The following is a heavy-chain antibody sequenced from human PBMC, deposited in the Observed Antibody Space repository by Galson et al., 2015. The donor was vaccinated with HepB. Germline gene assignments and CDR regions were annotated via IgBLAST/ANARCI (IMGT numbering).Heavy chain of an antibody. J-gene: IGHJ6*02. V-gene: IGHV3-23*01. CDR1: GFPFSTYT. D-gene: IGHD6-6*01. CDR3: AKDRNSTSPGTYGMDV. CDR2: ISGSGGTT. Sequence: SLRLSCAASGFPFSTYTMSWVRQAPGKGLEWVSAISGSGGTTYYADSVRGRFTISRDNTKRTLYLQMNRLRGEDTALYYCAKDRNSTSPGTYGMDVGGQGTTVPVFS.